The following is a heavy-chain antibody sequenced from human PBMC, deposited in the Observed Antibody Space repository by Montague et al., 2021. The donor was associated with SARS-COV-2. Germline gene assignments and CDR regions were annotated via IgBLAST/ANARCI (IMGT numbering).Heavy chain of an antibody. V-gene: IGHV4-34*01. J-gene: IGHJ2*01. CDR1: GGSFSGYY. D-gene: IGHD6-19*01. CDR2: INHSGST. Sequence: SETLSLTCAVYGGSFSGYYWSWIRQPPGKGLEWIGEINHSGSTNXNPSLKGRVTISVDTSKNQFSLKLSSVTAADTAVYYCARPNSGWYRYFDLWGRGTL. CDR3: ARPNSGWYRYFDL.